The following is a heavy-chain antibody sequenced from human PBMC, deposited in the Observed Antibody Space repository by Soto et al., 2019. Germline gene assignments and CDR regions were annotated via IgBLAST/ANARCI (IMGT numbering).Heavy chain of an antibody. D-gene: IGHD3-3*01. CDR1: GGSISSGDYY. V-gene: IGHV4-30-4*01. CDR3: AGFWSGYYCYYGMDV. CDR2: IYYSGST. J-gene: IGHJ6*02. Sequence: SETLSLTCTVSGGSISSGDYYWSWIRQPPGKGLEWIGYIYYSGSTYYNPSLKSRVTISVDTSKNQFSLKLSSVTAADTAVYYCAGFWSGYYCYYGMDVWGQGTTVTVSS.